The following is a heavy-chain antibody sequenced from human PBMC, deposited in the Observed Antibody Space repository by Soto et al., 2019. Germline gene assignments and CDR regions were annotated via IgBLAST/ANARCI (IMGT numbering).Heavy chain of an antibody. V-gene: IGHV3-23*01. CDR1: EFTSSSYA. Sequence: GRSLRLSCAASEFTSSSYAMSWVSKAPGKGLEWVSAIGGSGGSTYYADSVKGRFTISRDNSKNTLYLQMNSLRAEDTAVYYCANGYNWNYVPFDYWGQGTLVTVSS. CDR2: IGGSGGST. J-gene: IGHJ4*02. CDR3: ANGYNWNYVPFDY. D-gene: IGHD1-7*01.